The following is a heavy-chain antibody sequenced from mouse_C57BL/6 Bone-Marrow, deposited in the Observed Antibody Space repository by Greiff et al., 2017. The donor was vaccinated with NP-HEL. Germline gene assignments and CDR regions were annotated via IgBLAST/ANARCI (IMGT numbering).Heavy chain of an antibody. CDR2: INPNNGGT. D-gene: IGHD2-5*01. CDR1: GYTFTDYY. V-gene: IGHV1-26*01. CDR3: ARGYYSNPRESGFAY. J-gene: IGHJ3*01. Sequence: EVQLQQSGPELVKPGASVKISCKASGYTFTDYYMNWVKQSHGKSLEWIGDINPNNGGTSYNQKFKGKATLTVDKSSSTAYMELRSLTSEDSAVYYCARGYYSNPRESGFAYWGQGTLVTVSA.